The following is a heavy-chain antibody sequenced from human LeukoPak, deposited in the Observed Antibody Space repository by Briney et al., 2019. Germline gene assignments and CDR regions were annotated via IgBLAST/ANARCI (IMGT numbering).Heavy chain of an antibody. V-gene: IGHV3-9*01. CDR3: AKGNSYDSSGLPFDY. CDR1: GFTFDDYA. J-gene: IGHJ4*02. CDR2: ISWNSGRI. D-gene: IGHD3-22*01. Sequence: GGSLRLSCAASGFTFDDYAMHWVRQAPGKGLEWVSGISWNSGRIGYADSVKGRFTISRDNAKNSLYLQMNSLRAEDTALYYCAKGNSYDSSGLPFDYWGQGTLVTVSS.